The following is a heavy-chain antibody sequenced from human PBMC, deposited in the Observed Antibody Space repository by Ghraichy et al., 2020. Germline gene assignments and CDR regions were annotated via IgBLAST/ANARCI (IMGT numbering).Heavy chain of an antibody. D-gene: IGHD4-17*01. Sequence: SETLSLTCAVYGGSFSGYYWSWIRQPPGKGLEWIGEINHSGSTNYNPSLKSRVTISVDTSKNQFSLKLSSVTAADTAVYYCARDTVTTPTPPSQAYMDVWGKGTTVTVSS. J-gene: IGHJ6*03. CDR3: ARDTVTTPTPPSQAYMDV. CDR2: INHSGST. V-gene: IGHV4-34*01. CDR1: GGSFSGYY.